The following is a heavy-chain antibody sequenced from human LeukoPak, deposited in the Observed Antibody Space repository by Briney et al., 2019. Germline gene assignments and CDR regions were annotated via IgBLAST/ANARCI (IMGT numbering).Heavy chain of an antibody. Sequence: PGGSLRLSCAASGFTFSSYGMHWVRQAPGKGLEWVAVISYDGSNKYYADSVKGRFTISRDNSKNTLYLQMNSLRSDDTAVYYCARERLYYDSSGYQYYFDYWGQGTLVTVSS. J-gene: IGHJ4*02. CDR3: ARERLYYDSSGYQYYFDY. CDR2: ISYDGSNK. V-gene: IGHV3-30*03. CDR1: GFTFSSYG. D-gene: IGHD3-22*01.